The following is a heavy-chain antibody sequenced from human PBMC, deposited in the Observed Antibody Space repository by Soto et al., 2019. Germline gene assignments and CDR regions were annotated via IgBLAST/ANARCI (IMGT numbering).Heavy chain of an antibody. J-gene: IGHJ4*02. Sequence: PGGSLRLSCAASGFTFSNFAMAWVRQTPGKVLEWVSSISGSGGSTYYADSVKGRFTISTDNPKNTLYLQMNSLRAEDTAVYYCAKEKAPRYGGLDYWGQGTLVTVSS. CDR2: ISGSGGST. CDR1: GFTFSNFA. V-gene: IGHV3-23*01. CDR3: AKEKAPRYGGLDY. D-gene: IGHD3-9*01.